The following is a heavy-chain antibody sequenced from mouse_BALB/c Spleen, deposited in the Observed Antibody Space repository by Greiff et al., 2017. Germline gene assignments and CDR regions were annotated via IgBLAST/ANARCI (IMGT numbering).Heavy chain of an antibody. CDR3: ARFYGSSSAWFAY. J-gene: IGHJ3*01. CDR2: IYPGNVNT. V-gene: IGHV1S56*01. Sequence: QVQLQQSGPELVKPGASVRISCKASGYTFTSYYIHWVKQRPGQGLEWIGWIYPGNVNTKYNEKFKGKATLTADKSSSTAYMQLSSLTSEDSAVYFCARFYGSSSAWFAYWGQGTLVTVSA. D-gene: IGHD1-1*01. CDR1: GYTFTSYY.